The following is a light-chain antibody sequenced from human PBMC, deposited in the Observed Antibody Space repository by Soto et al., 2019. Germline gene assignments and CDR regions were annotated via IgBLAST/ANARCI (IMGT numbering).Light chain of an antibody. CDR1: QSISNN. J-gene: IGKJ1*01. Sequence: VMTQSPATLSVSPGERATLSCRASQSISNNLAWYQQRPGQAPRLLIYDASTRATGVPARFSGGGSGTDFTLTIIGLQSEDFAVYYCQQYNNWPPWTFGQGTEVEIK. CDR3: QQYNNWPPWT. V-gene: IGKV3-15*01. CDR2: DAS.